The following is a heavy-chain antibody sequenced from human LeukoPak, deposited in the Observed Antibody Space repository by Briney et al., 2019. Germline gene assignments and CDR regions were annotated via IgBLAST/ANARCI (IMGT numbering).Heavy chain of an antibody. D-gene: IGHD5-18*01. CDR3: ANSNYYYYYMDV. CDR2: IYYSGST. CDR1: GGSVSSYY. Sequence: SETLSLTCTVSGGSVSSYYWSWIRQPPGKGPEWIGYIYYSGSTNYNPSLKSRVTISVDTSKNQFSLKLSSVTAADTAVYYCANSNYYYYYMDVWGKGTTVTVSS. V-gene: IGHV4-59*02. J-gene: IGHJ6*03.